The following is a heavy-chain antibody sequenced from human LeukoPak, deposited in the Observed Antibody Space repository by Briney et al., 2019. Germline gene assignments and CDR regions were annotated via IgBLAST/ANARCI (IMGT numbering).Heavy chain of an antibody. CDR1: GFTFSSYA. Sequence: PGGCLRLSCVASGFTFSSYAMSWVRQAPGKRLEWVSAISGSGGSTNYTDSVKGRFTISRDNSKNTLYLQMNSLRADDTAVDYCAKGTVLVAATLWFDPWGQGTLVTVSS. D-gene: IGHD2-15*01. V-gene: IGHV3-23*01. J-gene: IGHJ5*02. CDR2: ISGSGGST. CDR3: AKGTVLVAATLWFDP.